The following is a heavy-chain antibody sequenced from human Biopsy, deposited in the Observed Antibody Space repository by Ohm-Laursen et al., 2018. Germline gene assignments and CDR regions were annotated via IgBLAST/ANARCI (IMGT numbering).Heavy chain of an antibody. D-gene: IGHD4-23*01. J-gene: IGHJ1*01. CDR3: ARGSNEYGGLYFPH. V-gene: IGHV4-59*11. CDR2: ISHTGYP. Sequence: PGTLSLTCTVSGGSFTGHYWTCIRQPPGQGLVWIGHISHTGYPSYKSSLKSRVTISLDTSRKHFSLRLTSLAAADTAVYYCARGSNEYGGLYFPHWGQGTLVTVSS. CDR1: GGSFTGHY.